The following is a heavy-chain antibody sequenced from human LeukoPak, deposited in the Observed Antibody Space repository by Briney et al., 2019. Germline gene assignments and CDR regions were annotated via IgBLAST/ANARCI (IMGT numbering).Heavy chain of an antibody. D-gene: IGHD2-8*01. Sequence: GESLKISCKGSGYRFSTHWIAWVRQMPGKGLEWMGIIYPGNSESRYSPSFEGQVTISADKSTTTAYLQWNRMRASDTAMYYCARLAFCTNAVCFSNYYYSMDVWGRGTTVTVSS. J-gene: IGHJ6*03. V-gene: IGHV5-51*01. CDR3: ARLAFCTNAVCFSNYYYSMDV. CDR1: GYRFSTHW. CDR2: IYPGNSES.